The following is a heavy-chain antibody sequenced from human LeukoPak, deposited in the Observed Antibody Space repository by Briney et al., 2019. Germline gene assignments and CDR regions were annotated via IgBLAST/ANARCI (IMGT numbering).Heavy chain of an antibody. J-gene: IGHJ4*02. CDR3: ARGIIAAAGTGVGYFDY. V-gene: IGHV4-59*01. CDR2: IYYSGST. Sequence: PSETLSLTCTVSGGSISSYYWSWIRQPPGKGLEWIGYIYYSGSTNYNPSLKSRVTISVDTSKNQFSLKLSSVTAADTAVYYCARGIIAAAGTGVGYFDYWGQGTLVTVSS. D-gene: IGHD6-13*01. CDR1: GGSISSYY.